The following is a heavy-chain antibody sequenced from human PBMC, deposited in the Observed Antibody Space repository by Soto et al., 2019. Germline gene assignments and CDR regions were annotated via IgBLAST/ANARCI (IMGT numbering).Heavy chain of an antibody. CDR2: INADGTST. CDR3: VKVLARGVGVPRFYFDS. Sequence: DVQLVESGGGLVQPGGSLRLSRAASGFTFSNSWMHWVRQVSGKGLEWVSRINADGTSTSYADSVKGRFTISRDNAKNTLYLHVNSLRAEDTAVYYCVKVLARGVGVPRFYFDSWGQGALVTVSS. CDR1: GFTFSNSW. J-gene: IGHJ4*02. D-gene: IGHD2-2*01. V-gene: IGHV3-74*01.